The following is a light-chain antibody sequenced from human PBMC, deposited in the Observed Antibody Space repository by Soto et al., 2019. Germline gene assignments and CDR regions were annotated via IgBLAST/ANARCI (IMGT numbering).Light chain of an antibody. CDR2: AAS. CDR1: QSISTH. V-gene: IGKV1-39*01. Sequence: QMSLYPASLSASVGETVSITCRASQSISTHLSWYQQKPGKAPKLLIYAASSLQSWVPSRFTGSGSGTDFTLTISSLHPEDFASYYCQSDNTARPTFGQGTRVEIK. CDR3: QSDNTARPT. J-gene: IGKJ5*01.